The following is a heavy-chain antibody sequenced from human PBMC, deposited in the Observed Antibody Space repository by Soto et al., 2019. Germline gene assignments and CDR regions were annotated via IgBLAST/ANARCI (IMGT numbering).Heavy chain of an antibody. CDR3: TRGPRPSSVGTGAF. Sequence: GSLRLSCTASGXTFSMYWMHWVRQVPGKGPEWVSRISDDGSRADYADSVKGLFTISRDNAKNTLYLEMHVLRADDTAVYYCTRGPRPSSVGTGAFWGQGTPGTVS. V-gene: IGHV3-74*01. CDR2: ISDDGSRA. D-gene: IGHD3-10*01. CDR1: GXTFSMYW. J-gene: IGHJ4*02.